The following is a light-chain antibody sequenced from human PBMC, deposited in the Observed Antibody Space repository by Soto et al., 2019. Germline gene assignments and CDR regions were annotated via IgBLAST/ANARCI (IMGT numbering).Light chain of an antibody. CDR1: SSDVGSYDR. CDR3: CSSVGSPNWV. Sequence: QSALTQPASVSGSPGQSIAISCTGTSSDVGSYDRVSWYQQHPGEAPTLIIYEVNKRPSGVSNRFSGSKSGNMASLTISGLQAEDEADYYCCSSVGSPNWVFGGGTKLTVL. J-gene: IGLJ3*02. CDR2: EVN. V-gene: IGLV2-23*02.